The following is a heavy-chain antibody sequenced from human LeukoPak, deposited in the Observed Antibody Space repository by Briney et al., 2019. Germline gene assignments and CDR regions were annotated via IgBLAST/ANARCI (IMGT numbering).Heavy chain of an antibody. CDR1: GYTFTSNY. CDR3: ARVGSGGAWFDF. D-gene: IGHD6-19*01. CDR2: ISPSGGST. J-gene: IGHJ4*02. V-gene: IGHV1-46*01. Sequence: ASVKVSCKAFGYTFTSNYMHWVRQAPGQGPEWMGVISPSGGSTTYAQKFQGRVTLTRDMSTSTDYLELSSLRSEDTAVYYCARVGSGGAWFDFWGQGTLVSVSS.